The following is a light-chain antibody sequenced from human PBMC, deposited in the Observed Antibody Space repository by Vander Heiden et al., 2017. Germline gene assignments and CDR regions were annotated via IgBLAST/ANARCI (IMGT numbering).Light chain of an antibody. CDR3: QQNGSSLLT. J-gene: IGKJ4*01. CDR1: QSVSSSY. CDR2: GAS. V-gene: IGKV3-20*01. Sequence: IVLTPSPSTLSLSPGVRATLPCRASQSVSSSYLAWYQQKPGQAPRLLIYGASRRGTGIPERFSGSGSGTDFTLTISRLEPEDVAVYYCQQNGSSLLTFGGGTKVEIK.